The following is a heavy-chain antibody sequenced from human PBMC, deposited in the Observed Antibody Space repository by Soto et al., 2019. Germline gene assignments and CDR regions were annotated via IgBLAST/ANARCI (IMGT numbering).Heavy chain of an antibody. J-gene: IGHJ6*02. CDR1: GYTFTSYA. D-gene: IGHD3-16*01. CDR3: ARDQGMGGAYYYYGMDV. V-gene: IGHV1-3*01. Sequence: ASVKVSCKASGYTFTSYAMHWVRQAPGQRLEWMGWINAGNGNTKYSQKFQGRVTITRDTSASTAYMELSSLRSEDTAVYYCARDQGMGGAYYYYGMDVWGQGTTVTVSS. CDR2: INAGNGNT.